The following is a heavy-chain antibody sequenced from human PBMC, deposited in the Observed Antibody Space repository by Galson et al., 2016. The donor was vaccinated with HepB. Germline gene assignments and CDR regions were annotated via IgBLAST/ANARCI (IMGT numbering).Heavy chain of an antibody. J-gene: IGHJ6*02. CDR3: ATKNGMATGFYYYGMDV. D-gene: IGHD6-25*01. CDR1: GGTFSSYA. V-gene: IGHV1-69*13. CDR2: IIPIFGTA. Sequence: SVKVSCKASGGTFSSYAISWVRQAPGQGLEWMGGIIPIFGTANYAQKFQGRVTMTADESTSTAYMELSSLRSEDKAVYYCATKNGMATGFYYYGMDVWGQGTTVTVSS.